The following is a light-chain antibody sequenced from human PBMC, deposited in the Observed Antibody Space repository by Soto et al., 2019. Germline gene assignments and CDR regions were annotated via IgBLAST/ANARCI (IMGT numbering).Light chain of an antibody. CDR1: QSVSSSY. V-gene: IGKV3-20*01. J-gene: IGKJ5*01. CDR2: GAS. Sequence: EIVLTQSPGTLSLSPGERATLSCWASQSVSSSYLAWYQQKPGQAPRLLIYGASSRPTGIPDSFSGSGSGTDFTLTISRLEPEDFAVYYCQQYDTSPITFGQGTRLEIK. CDR3: QQYDTSPIT.